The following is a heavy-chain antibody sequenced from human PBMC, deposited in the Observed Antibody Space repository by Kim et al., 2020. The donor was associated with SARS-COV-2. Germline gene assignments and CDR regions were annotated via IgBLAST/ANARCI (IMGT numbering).Heavy chain of an antibody. V-gene: IGHV3-74*01. D-gene: IGHD4-17*01. CDR1: GFALSSRW. CDR2: IKSDGTDT. J-gene: IGHJ4*02. Sequence: GGSLRLSCAASGFALSSRWMHWVRQPPGKGLVWVSRIKSDGTDTSYADSVKGRFTFSRDNAKNTVFLRMDSLRVEDTAVYHCVRDRGDYPTYFDSWGQGTLVTVSS. CDR3: VRDRGDYPTYFDS.